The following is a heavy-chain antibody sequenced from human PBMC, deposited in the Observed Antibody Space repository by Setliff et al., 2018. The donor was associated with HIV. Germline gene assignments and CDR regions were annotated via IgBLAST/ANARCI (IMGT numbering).Heavy chain of an antibody. V-gene: IGHV1-8*01. J-gene: IGHJ4*02. Sequence: ASVKVSCKASGYTFTRYEINWVRQATGQGLEWMGWMNPNSGNTGYAQKFQGRVSMTSDTSIGTAYMQLSGLRSEATAVYFCARVDGAYNDNIFDYWGQGTLVTVSS. D-gene: IGHD1-1*01. CDR1: GYTFTRYE. CDR3: ARVDGAYNDNIFDY. CDR2: MNPNSGNT.